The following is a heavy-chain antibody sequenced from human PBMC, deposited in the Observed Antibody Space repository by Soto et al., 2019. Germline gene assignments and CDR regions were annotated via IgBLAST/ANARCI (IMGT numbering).Heavy chain of an antibody. V-gene: IGHV5-51*01. D-gene: IGHD6-13*01. CDR3: ARLRQAVAAAGLNYYYYYGMDV. CDR1: GYSFTSYW. Sequence: PGESLKISCKGSGYSFTSYWIGWVRQMPGKGLEWMGIIYPGDSDTRYSPSFQGQVTISADKSISTAYLQWSSLEASDTAMYYCARLRQAVAAAGLNYYYYYGMDVWGQGTTVTVS. J-gene: IGHJ6*02. CDR2: IYPGDSDT.